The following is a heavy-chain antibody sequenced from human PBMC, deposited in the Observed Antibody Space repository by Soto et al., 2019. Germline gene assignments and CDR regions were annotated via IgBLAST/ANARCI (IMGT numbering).Heavy chain of an antibody. V-gene: IGHV3-23*01. CDR1: GFTFSSYA. J-gene: IGHJ5*02. Sequence: GGSLRLSCAASGFTFSSYAMSWVRQAPGKGLEWVSSITGGGENTHYADSVKGRFTISRDNSMNTLCLQMNTLRVEDTAVYHCAKGRIAVAAPYNWFDPWGQGTQVTVSS. CDR2: ITGGGENT. CDR3: AKGRIAVAAPYNWFDP. D-gene: IGHD6-19*01.